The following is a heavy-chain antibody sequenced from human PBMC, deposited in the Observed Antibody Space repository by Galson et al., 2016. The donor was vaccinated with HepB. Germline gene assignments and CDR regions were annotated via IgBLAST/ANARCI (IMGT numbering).Heavy chain of an antibody. J-gene: IGHJ6*02. CDR3: AREFNRHTVTTFYYYGMDV. D-gene: IGHD4-17*01. CDR2: IKPHSGGT. CDR1: GYSFTGYF. V-gene: IGHV1-2*02. Sequence: SVKVSCKASGYSFTGYFIHWVRQAPGQGLDWMGLIKPHSGGTKYAQKFQGRVTLTRDTSTSTVYMELTSLRSDDTAVYFCAREFNRHTVTTFYYYGMDVWGQGTTVTVSS.